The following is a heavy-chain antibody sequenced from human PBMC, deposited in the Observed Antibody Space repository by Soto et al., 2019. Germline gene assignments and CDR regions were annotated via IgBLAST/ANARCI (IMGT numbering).Heavy chain of an antibody. CDR2: IYYSGST. J-gene: IGHJ6*02. V-gene: IGHV4-31*03. CDR1: GGSISSGGYY. CDR3: ARGYYGSGNYYNPTLCMDV. Sequence: QVQLQESGPGLVKPSQTLFLTCTVSGGSISSGGYYWSWIRQHPGKGLEWIGYIYYSGSTYYNPSLKGRVTISVDTSKNQFSLKLSSVTAADTAVYWCARGYYGSGNYYNPTLCMDVWGQGTTVTVSS. D-gene: IGHD3-10*01.